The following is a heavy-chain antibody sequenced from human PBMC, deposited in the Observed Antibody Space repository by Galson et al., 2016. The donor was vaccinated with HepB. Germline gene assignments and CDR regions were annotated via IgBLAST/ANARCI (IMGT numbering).Heavy chain of an antibody. J-gene: IGHJ6*02. CDR2: ISHDGGRK. CDR1: EFRLSTYA. CDR3: ARDKTGIYYYHGMDV. V-gene: IGHV3-30*04. Sequence: SLRLSCAASEFRLSTYAIHWVRQAPGKGLEWVAVISHDGGRKYYADSVKGRFTISRDNSQNTVHLQMNSLRAEDSAVYYCARDKTGIYYYHGMDVWGQGTTVTVSS. D-gene: IGHD2/OR15-2a*01.